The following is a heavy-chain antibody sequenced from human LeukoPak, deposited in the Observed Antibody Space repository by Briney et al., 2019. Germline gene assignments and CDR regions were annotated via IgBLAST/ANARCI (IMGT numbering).Heavy chain of an antibody. J-gene: IGHJ5*02. V-gene: IGHV5-51*01. CDR1: GYSFTSYW. CDR3: ARRRGYSGYEEAFDP. CDR2: IYPGASDT. Sequence: GESLKISCKGSGYSFTSYWIGWVRQMPGKGLEWMGIIYPGASDTRYSPSFQGQVTISADKSISTAYLQWSSLKASDTAMYYCARRRGYSGYEEAFDPWGQGTLVTVSS. D-gene: IGHD5-12*01.